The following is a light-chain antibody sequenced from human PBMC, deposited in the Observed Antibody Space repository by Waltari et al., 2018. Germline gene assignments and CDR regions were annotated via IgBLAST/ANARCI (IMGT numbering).Light chain of an antibody. CDR1: QTISIY. CDR3: QQSYTTPWT. V-gene: IGKV1-39*01. J-gene: IGKJ1*01. Sequence: DIQVTQSPSSLSASVGDRVNITCRASQTISIYLNWYQQKPGKAPKVLIYAASNLQGGVPSRFSGSGSGTDFTLTISSLQPEDFATYYCQQSYTTPWTFGQGTKVEIK. CDR2: AAS.